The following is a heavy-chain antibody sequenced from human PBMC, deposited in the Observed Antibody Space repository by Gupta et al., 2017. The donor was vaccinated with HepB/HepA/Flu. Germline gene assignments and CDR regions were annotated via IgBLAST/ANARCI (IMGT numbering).Heavy chain of an antibody. V-gene: IGHV3-7*01. CDR3: ARDWSPKISNRYYDALDL. CDR2: IKRDGSVQ. J-gene: IGHJ3*01. D-gene: IGHD1-14*01. CDR1: GFTFSSYW. Sequence: EVQLVASGGGLVQPGGSLRLSCAASGFTFSSYWMFWVRQAPGKGPEFVANIKRDGSVQSYLDSVRGRFTVSRDNAKNSLFLEMDSLRVEDTAVYYCARDWSPKISNRYYDALDLWGQGTMVTVSS.